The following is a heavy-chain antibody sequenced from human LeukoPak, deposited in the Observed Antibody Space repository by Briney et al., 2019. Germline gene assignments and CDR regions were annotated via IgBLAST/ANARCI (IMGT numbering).Heavy chain of an antibody. CDR3: ARERTTIVSGTTIGAY. V-gene: IGHV3-48*03. Sequence: GGSLRLSCAASGFTFSSYEMNWVRQAPGKGLEWISYITGSGDTIYYADSVKGRFTISRDNAKNSLYLQMNSLRADDTAVYYCARERTTIVSGTTIGAYWGQGTLVTVSS. CDR2: ITGSGDTI. CDR1: GFTFSSYE. D-gene: IGHD2/OR15-2a*01. J-gene: IGHJ4*02.